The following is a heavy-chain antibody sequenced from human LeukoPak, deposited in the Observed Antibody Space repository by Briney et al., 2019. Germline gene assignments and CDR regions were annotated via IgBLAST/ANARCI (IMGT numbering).Heavy chain of an antibody. CDR3: ARHDYYYYGMDV. Sequence: SETLSLTCTVSGGSISSYYWSWIRQPPGKGLEWIGYIYYSGSTNYNPSFKSRVTISVDPSKNQFSLNLSSVTAADTAVYYCARHDYYYYGMDVWGQGTTVTVSS. V-gene: IGHV4-59*08. CDR2: IYYSGST. CDR1: GGSISSYY. J-gene: IGHJ6*02.